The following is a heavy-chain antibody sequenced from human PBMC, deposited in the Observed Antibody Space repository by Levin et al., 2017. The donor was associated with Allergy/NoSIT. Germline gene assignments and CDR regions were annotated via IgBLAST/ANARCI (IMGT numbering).Heavy chain of an antibody. Sequence: GGSLRLSCAASGFTFRSYWMHWVRQAPGKGLVWVSRIKSDGSSTTYADSVKGRFTISRDNAKNTLYLQLNSLRGEDTAVYYCARDRQATANYDILTGYYRSVPRNHPMDVWGKGTTVTVSS. CDR1: GFTFRSYW. D-gene: IGHD3-9*01. V-gene: IGHV3-74*01. CDR2: IKSDGSST. CDR3: ARDRQATANYDILTGYYRSVPRNHPMDV. J-gene: IGHJ6*03.